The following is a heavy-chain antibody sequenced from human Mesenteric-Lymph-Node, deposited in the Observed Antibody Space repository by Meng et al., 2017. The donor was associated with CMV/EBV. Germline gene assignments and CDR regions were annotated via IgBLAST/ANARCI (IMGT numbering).Heavy chain of an antibody. V-gene: IGHV3-48*03. CDR1: GFTFSTYE. CDR3: VREDTLLPQYFDL. J-gene: IGHJ4*02. CDR2: ISGGGNAA. Sequence: GESLKISCAASGFTFSTYEMTWVRQAPGKRLEFISFISGGGNAAYYATSVKGRFTTSRDNAKDLLFLQMDSLRVDDTALYYCVREDTLLPQYFDLWGQGTLVTVSS.